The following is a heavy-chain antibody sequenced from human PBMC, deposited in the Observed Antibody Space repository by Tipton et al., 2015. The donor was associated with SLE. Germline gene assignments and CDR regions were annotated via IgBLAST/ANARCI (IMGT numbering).Heavy chain of an antibody. Sequence: LRLSCAVYGGSFSGYYWSWIRQPPGKGLEWIGYIYYSGSTNYNPSLKNRVTISVDTSKNQFSLKLSSVTAADTAVYYCARYKTRGSAFDIWGQGTMVTVSS. J-gene: IGHJ3*02. V-gene: IGHV4-59*01. D-gene: IGHD1-1*01. CDR2: IYYSGST. CDR1: GGSFSGYY. CDR3: ARYKTRGSAFDI.